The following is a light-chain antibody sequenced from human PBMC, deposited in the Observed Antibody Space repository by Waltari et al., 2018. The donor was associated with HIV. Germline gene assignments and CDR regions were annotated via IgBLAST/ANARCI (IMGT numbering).Light chain of an antibody. J-gene: IGLJ2*01. CDR3: VIWHNSAWV. CDR2: YKSDSDK. V-gene: IGLV5-45*01. CDR1: SGSDVAIYR. Sequence: QAVLTQPASLSASPGASASLTCTLRSGSDVAIYRLSWYHPYPGSPPQYPLRYKSDSDKQQGSGVPSRFSGSKDASANAGILLISGLQSGDEADYYCVIWHNSAWVFGGGTKLTVL.